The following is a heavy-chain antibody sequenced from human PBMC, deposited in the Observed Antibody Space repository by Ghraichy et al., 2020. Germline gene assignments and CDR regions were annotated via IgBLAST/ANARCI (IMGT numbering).Heavy chain of an antibody. CDR2: IKQDGSEK. V-gene: IGHV3-7*01. D-gene: IGHD6-19*01. Sequence: GRSLRLSCAASGFTFSSYWMSWVRQAPGKGLEWVANIKQDGSEKYYVDSVKGRFTISRDNAKKSLYLQINNLRAEDTAVYYCARHRVGSSGSWGNWFDPWGQGTLVTVSS. J-gene: IGHJ5*02. CDR3: ARHRVGSSGSWGNWFDP. CDR1: GFTFSSYW.